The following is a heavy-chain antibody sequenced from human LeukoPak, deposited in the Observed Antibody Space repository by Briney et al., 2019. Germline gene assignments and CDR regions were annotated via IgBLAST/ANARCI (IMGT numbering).Heavy chain of an antibody. J-gene: IGHJ4*02. CDR1: GFTFDDYA. D-gene: IGHD6-19*01. Sequence: PGRSLRLSCAASGFTFDDYAMHWVRQAPGEGLEWVSGISWNSGSIGYADSVKGRFTISRDNAKNSLYLQMNSLRAEDTALYYCAKARVGGWLVLGFDYWGQGTLVTVSS. CDR2: ISWNSGSI. CDR3: AKARVGGWLVLGFDY. V-gene: IGHV3-9*01.